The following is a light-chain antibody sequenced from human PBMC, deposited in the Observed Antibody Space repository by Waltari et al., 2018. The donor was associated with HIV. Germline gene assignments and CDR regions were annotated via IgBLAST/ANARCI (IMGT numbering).Light chain of an antibody. CDR3: CSYAGSYTWV. V-gene: IGLV2-11*01. CDR2: DVS. J-gene: IGLJ3*02. CDR1: SSDVGAYNY. Sequence: QSALTQPRSVSGSPGQSVTISCTGTSSDVGAYNYVSWYQQHPNKAPKLMIYDVSKRPSGVPDRVSGSKSGNTASLTISGLQAGDEADYYCCSYAGSYTWVFGGGTELTVL.